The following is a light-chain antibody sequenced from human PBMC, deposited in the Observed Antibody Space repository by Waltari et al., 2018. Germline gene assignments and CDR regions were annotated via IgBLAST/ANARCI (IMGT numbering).Light chain of an antibody. CDR1: QAISNS. CDR3: QKYNRAPRT. J-gene: IGKJ1*01. V-gene: IGKV1-27*01. Sequence: DIQMTQSPSSLSASVGDRVTITCRASQAISNSLAWYHQKPGKVPKLLIYAASTLQSGVPSRFSGSGSGTDFTLTISSLQPEDIATYYCQKYNRAPRTFGQGTKVEIE. CDR2: AAS.